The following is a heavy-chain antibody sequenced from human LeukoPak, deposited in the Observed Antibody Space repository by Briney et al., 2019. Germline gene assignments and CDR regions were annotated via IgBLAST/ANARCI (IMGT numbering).Heavy chain of an antibody. V-gene: IGHV3-30*04. CDR2: MSYDGSNK. CDR3: ARGGYSYGYHLYYFDY. D-gene: IGHD5-18*01. CDR1: GFTFSSYA. Sequence: PGGSPRLSCAASGFTFSSYAMHWVRQAPGKGLEWVAVMSYDGSNKYYADSVKGRFTISRDNSKNTLYLQMNSLRAEDTAVYYCARGGYSYGYHLYYFDYWGQGTLVTVSS. J-gene: IGHJ4*02.